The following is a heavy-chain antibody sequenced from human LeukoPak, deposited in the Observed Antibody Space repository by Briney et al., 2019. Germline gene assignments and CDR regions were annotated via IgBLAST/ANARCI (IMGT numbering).Heavy chain of an antibody. D-gene: IGHD2-2*01. Sequence: RGGSLLLSCAASGFTFSSYAMSWVRQAPGKGLEWVSAISGSGGSTYYADSVKGRFTISRDNSKNTLYLQMNSLRAEDTAVYYCAKALLTGYCSSTSCYAPGAFDIWGQGTMVTVSS. CDR2: ISGSGGST. CDR1: GFTFSSYA. CDR3: AKALLTGYCSSTSCYAPGAFDI. V-gene: IGHV3-23*01. J-gene: IGHJ3*02.